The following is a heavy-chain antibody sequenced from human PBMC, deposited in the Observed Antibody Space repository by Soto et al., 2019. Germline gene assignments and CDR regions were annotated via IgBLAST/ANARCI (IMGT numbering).Heavy chain of an antibody. D-gene: IGHD7-27*01. CDR2: ISYDGSNK. CDR1: GFTFSSYA. J-gene: IGHJ4*02. V-gene: IGHV3-30-3*01. Sequence: QVQLVESGGGVVQPGRSLRLSCAASGFTFSSYAMHWVRQAPGKGLEWVAVISYDGSNKYYADSVKGRFTISRDNSKNTLYLQMNSLRAEDTAVYYCARDGDIPTYPTLDYWGQGTLVTVSS. CDR3: ARDGDIPTYPTLDY.